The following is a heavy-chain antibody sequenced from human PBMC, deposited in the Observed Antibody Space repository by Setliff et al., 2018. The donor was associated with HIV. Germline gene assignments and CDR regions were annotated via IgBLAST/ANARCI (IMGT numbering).Heavy chain of an antibody. CDR3: ARDGGYSYGFFDY. D-gene: IGHD5-18*01. V-gene: IGHV4-59*01. J-gene: IGHJ4*02. CDR2: IYYSGST. CDR1: GGSISSYY. Sequence: SLTCTVSGGSISSYYWSWIRQPPGKGLEWIGYIYYSGSTNYNPSLKSRVTISVDTSKNQFSLKLSSVTAADTAVYYCARDGGYSYGFFDYWGQGTLVTVSS.